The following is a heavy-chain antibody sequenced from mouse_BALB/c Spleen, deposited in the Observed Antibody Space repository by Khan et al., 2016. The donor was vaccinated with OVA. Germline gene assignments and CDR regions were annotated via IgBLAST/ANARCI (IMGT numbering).Heavy chain of an antibody. CDR3: ARSGYGSFGY. J-gene: IGHJ3*01. D-gene: IGHD1-2*01. CDR2: IFPNSGGT. CDR1: GYTSSDYN. V-gene: IGHV1S29*02. Sequence: EVQLQESGPELVKPGASVKISCKASGYTSSDYNMDWVKQSHGESLERIGYIFPNSGGTVYNQKFKTKATLTVDNSSSTAYMDLRSLTSEDSAVYCCARSGYGSFGYWGQGTLVTVSA.